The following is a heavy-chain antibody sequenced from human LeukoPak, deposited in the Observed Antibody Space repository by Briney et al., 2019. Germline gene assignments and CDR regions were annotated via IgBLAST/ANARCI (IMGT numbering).Heavy chain of an antibody. J-gene: IGHJ6*03. D-gene: IGHD3-10*01. CDR2: VSAFNGHT. CDR3: ARARGTMVRGVKYYHYYMDV. Sequence: ASVKVSCKASNYTFTDYGINWVRQAPGQGLEWVGWVSAFNGHTFYAQKFQGRITMTTDASTSTAHMELSSLRSEDTAVYYCARARGTMVRGVKYYHYYMDVWGKGTTVTISS. V-gene: IGHV1-18*01. CDR1: NYTFTDYG.